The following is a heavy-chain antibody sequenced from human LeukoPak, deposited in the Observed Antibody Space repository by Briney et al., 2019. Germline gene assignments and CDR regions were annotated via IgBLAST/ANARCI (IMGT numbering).Heavy chain of an antibody. CDR1: GFTFSSYA. V-gene: IGHV3-30-3*01. D-gene: IGHD1-26*01. Sequence: GGSLRLSCAASGFTFSSYAMHWVRQAPGKGLEWVAVISYDGSNKYYADSVKGRFTISRDNSKNTLYLQMNSLRAEDTAVYYCARDPLQVGATIFDYWGQGTLVTVSS. J-gene: IGHJ4*02. CDR3: ARDPLQVGATIFDY. CDR2: ISYDGSNK.